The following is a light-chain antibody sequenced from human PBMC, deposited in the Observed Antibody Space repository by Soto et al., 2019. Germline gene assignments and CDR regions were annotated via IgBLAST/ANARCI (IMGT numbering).Light chain of an antibody. CDR2: GNI. Sequence: QLVLTQPPSVSGAPGQRVTISCTGSSSNLGADYDVHWYQLLPGTAPKLLIYGNINRPSGVPDRFSGSKSATSASLAITGLQAEDEADYYCQSYDSSLTAYVFGPGTKLTVL. CDR3: QSYDSSLTAYV. J-gene: IGLJ1*01. CDR1: SSNLGADYD. V-gene: IGLV1-40*01.